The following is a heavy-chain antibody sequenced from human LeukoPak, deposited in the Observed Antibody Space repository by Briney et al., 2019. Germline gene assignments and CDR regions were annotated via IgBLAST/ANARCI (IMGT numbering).Heavy chain of an antibody. D-gene: IGHD3-22*01. CDR2: ISSNGGST. J-gene: IGHJ4*02. CDR3: AREDDSSLLDY. Sequence: PGGSLRLSCAASGFTFSSYEMNWVRQAPGKGLEYVSGISSNGGSTYYANSVKGRFTISRDNSKNTLYLQMGSLRAEDMAVYYCAREDDSSLLDYWGQGTLVTVSS. V-gene: IGHV3-64*01. CDR1: GFTFSSYE.